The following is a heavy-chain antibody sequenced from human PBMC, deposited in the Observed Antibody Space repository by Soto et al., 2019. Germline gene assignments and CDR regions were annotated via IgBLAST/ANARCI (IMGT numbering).Heavy chain of an antibody. Sequence: EVALLESGGGLVQPGGSLRLSCAASGFTFSSYAMNWVRQAPGKGLEWVSTISGSGDTTYYADSVKGRFTISRDNSKNTLYLQMYSLRAEDTAVYYCASKLTFGSSSDYWGQGTLVTVSS. V-gene: IGHV3-23*01. J-gene: IGHJ4*02. D-gene: IGHD1-26*01. CDR2: ISGSGDTT. CDR1: GFTFSSYA. CDR3: ASKLTFGSSSDY.